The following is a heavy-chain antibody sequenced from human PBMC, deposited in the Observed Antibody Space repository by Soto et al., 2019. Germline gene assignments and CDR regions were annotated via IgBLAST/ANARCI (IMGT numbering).Heavy chain of an antibody. D-gene: IGHD1-26*01. V-gene: IGHV3-21*04. Sequence: PGGSLRLSCAASGFTFSSYTMNWVRQAPGKGLEWVSSISTSTYIYYADSVKGRFTISRDNAMNSLYLQMNSLRAEDTAVYYCARGPSGTYSSYFFNYWGQGTLVTVSS. J-gene: IGHJ4*02. CDR2: ISTSTYI. CDR1: GFTFSSYT. CDR3: ARGPSGTYSSYFFNY.